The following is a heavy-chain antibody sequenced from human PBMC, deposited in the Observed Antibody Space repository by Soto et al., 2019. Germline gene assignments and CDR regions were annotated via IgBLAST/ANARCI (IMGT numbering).Heavy chain of an antibody. D-gene: IGHD6-13*01. CDR3: AKGTVGSTFQSYLFDF. V-gene: IGHV3-23*01. CDR1: GPTFSSYS. J-gene: IGHJ4*02. CDR2: ISGSGGST. Sequence: GSLRRTDTVSGPTFSSYSMSWLRQGPGKGLEWVSTISGSGGSTYYASSGRGRFPISRDNSRDTLRLHMNNRRAEDTAQYNRAKGTVGSTFQSYLFDFWGQRTLVTFSS.